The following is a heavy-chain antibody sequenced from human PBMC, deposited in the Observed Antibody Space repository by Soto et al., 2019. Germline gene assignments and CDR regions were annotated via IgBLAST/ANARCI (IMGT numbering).Heavy chain of an antibody. CDR2: LHEDGSNK. D-gene: IGHD3-9*01. CDR3: ARSDILTGYPFDY. CDR1: GFGFTFSTSA. V-gene: IGHV3-7*01. J-gene: IGHJ4*02. Sequence: GVSLRLSCAASGFGFTFSTSARSWVRPAPGKGLEWVSNLHEDGSNKYYVNSVKGRFTISRDNSKNSLYLQMNSLRAEDTAVYYCARSDILTGYPFDYWGQGTLVTVSS.